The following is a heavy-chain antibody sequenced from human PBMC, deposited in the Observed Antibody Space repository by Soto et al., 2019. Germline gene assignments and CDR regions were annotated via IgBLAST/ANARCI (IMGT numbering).Heavy chain of an antibody. J-gene: IGHJ6*02. V-gene: IGHV1-18*01. CDR2: ISAYNGNT. CDR1: GYTFTSYG. D-gene: IGHD2-2*01. CDR3: ARDLPQYCISTSCPRYLYYGMDV. Sequence: RASVKVSCKASGYTFTSYGISWVRQAPGQGLEWMGWISAYNGNTNYAQKLQGRVTMTTDTSTSTAYMELRSLRSDDTAEYYCARDLPQYCISTSCPRYLYYGMDVWGQGTTVTVSS.